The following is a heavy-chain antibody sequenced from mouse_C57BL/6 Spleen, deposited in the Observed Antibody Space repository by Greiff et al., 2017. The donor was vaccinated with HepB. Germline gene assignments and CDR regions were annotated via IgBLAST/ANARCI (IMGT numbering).Heavy chain of an antibody. D-gene: IGHD2-5*01. CDR3: TRGDYSNSPPMDY. J-gene: IGHJ4*01. CDR1: GFTFSSYA. CDR2: ISSGGDYI. Sequence: EVQGVESGEGLVKPGGSLKLSCAASGFTFSSYAMSWVRQTPEKRLEWVAYISSGGDYIYYADTVKGRFTISRDNARNTLYLQMSSLKSEDTAMYYCTRGDYSNSPPMDYWGQGTSVTVSS. V-gene: IGHV5-9-1*02.